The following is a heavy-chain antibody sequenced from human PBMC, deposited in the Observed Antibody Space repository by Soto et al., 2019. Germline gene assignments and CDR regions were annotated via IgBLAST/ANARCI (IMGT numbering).Heavy chain of an antibody. CDR1: GGSFLDYY. V-gene: IGHV4-34*01. J-gene: IGHJ5*02. CDR2: INHSGST. Sequence: PSGRLPLTGALYGGSFLDYYRSWIRKPPGKGLEWIGEINHSGSTNYNPSLKSRVTISVDTSKNQFSLTLSSVTAADTAVYYCAREGRYYASGRFWWFDPWVQGTLVTVSS. CDR3: AREGRYYASGRFWWFDP. D-gene: IGHD3-10*01.